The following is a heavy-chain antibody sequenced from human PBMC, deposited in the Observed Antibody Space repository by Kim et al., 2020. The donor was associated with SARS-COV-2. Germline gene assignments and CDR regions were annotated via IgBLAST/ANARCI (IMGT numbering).Heavy chain of an antibody. CDR2: ISWDSGFI. Sequence: GGSLRLSCAASGFMFGEYFMPWVRQVPGKGLEWVSSISWDSGFIHYADSVKGRFTVSRDNAKHSLYLQMNSLRPEDTAFYFCTKSLGGRVTVAGSIFFD. J-gene: IGHJ4*01. V-gene: IGHV3-9*01. CDR1: GFMFGEYF. CDR3: TKSLGGRVTVAGSIFFD. D-gene: IGHD6-19*01.